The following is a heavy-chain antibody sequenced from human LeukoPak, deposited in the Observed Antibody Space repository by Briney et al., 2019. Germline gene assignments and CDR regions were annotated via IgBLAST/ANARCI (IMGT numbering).Heavy chain of an antibody. V-gene: IGHV3-23*01. Sequence: PGGSLRLSCAASGFIFSSYAMSWVRQAPGKGLEWVSAISGSGGSTYYADSVQGRFTISRDKSKNTLDLQVNSLRAEHTAVYYCAKDYPTQKGYFQHWGQGTLVTVSS. J-gene: IGHJ1*01. CDR3: AKDYPTQKGYFQH. CDR2: ISGSGGST. CDR1: GFIFSSYA.